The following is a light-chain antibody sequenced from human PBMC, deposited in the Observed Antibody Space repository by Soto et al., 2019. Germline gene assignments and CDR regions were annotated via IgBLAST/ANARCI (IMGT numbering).Light chain of an antibody. CDR3: SSYTSSSTLGYV. J-gene: IGLJ1*01. V-gene: IGLV2-14*01. CDR1: SSDVGGYNY. CDR2: EVR. Sequence: QSVLTQPASVSGSPGQSITISCTGTSSDVGGYNYVSWYQQHPGKAPKLMIYEVRNRPSGVSNRFSGSKSGNTASLTISGLQAEDEADYYCSSYTSSSTLGYVFGTGTKVTVL.